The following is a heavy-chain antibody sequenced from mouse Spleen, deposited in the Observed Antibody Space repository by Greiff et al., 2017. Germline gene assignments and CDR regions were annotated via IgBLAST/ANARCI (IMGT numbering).Heavy chain of an antibody. D-gene: IGHD2-12*01. Sequence: QVQLQQPGTELVKPGASVKLSCKASGYTFTSYWMHWVKQRPGQGLEWIGNINPSNGGTNYNEKFKSKATLTVDKSSSTAYMQLSSLTSEDSAVYYCAREEGYSYYSYDGVPYYFDYWGQGTTLTVSS. CDR2: INPSNGGT. J-gene: IGHJ2*01. V-gene: IGHV1-53*01. CDR3: AREEGYSYYSYDGVPYYFDY. CDR1: GYTFTSYW.